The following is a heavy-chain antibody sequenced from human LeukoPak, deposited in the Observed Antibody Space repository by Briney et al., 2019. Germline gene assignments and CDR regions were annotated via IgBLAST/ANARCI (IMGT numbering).Heavy chain of an antibody. Sequence: GGSLRLSCAASGFTFSSYAMHWVRQAPGKGLEWVAVISYDGSNKYYADSVKGRFTISRDNPKNTLYLQMNSLRAEDTAVYYCARDPAVFGVVRSYYGMDVWGQGTTVTVSS. D-gene: IGHD3-3*01. CDR2: ISYDGSNK. J-gene: IGHJ6*02. CDR3: ARDPAVFGVVRSYYGMDV. CDR1: GFTFSSYA. V-gene: IGHV3-30-3*01.